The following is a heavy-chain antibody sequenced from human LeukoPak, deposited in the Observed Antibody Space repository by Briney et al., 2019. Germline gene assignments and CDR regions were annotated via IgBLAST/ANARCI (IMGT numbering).Heavy chain of an antibody. CDR3: ARDRTISDYYYGMDV. V-gene: IGHV1-18*01. CDR2: ISAYNGNT. Sequence: ASVKVSCKASGYTFTSYGISWVRQAPGQGLEWMGWISAYNGNTNYAQKLQGRVTMTTDTSTSTAYMELRSLRSDDTAVYYCARDRTISDYYYGMDVWGQGTTVTVSS. J-gene: IGHJ6*02. D-gene: IGHD1-7*01. CDR1: GYTFTSYG.